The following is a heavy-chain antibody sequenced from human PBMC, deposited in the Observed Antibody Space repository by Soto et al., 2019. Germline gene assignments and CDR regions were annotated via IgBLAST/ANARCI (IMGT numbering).Heavy chain of an antibody. CDR2: ITSSGTTV. J-gene: IGHJ4*02. D-gene: IGHD6-13*01. CDR1: GFTFSNYS. V-gene: IGHV3-48*02. CDR3: ARGSSNGAYYFDF. Sequence: GESLKISCAASGFTFSNYSLNWVRQAPGKGLEWVSYITSSGTTVYYADSVRGRFTISRDNAKNSLYLQMNSLRDDDTAVYYCARGSSNGAYYFDFWGQGTLVTVSS.